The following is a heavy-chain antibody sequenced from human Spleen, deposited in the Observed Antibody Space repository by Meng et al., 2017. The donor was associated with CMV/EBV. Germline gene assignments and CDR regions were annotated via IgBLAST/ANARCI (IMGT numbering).Heavy chain of an antibody. J-gene: IGHJ4*02. V-gene: IGHV4-4*02. CDR1: GGSISSTNW. D-gene: IGHD3-10*01. Sequence: GSLRLSCAVSGGSISSTNWWSWIRQPPGKGLEWIGEIYHTGSTNYNPSLKSRVTTSVDKSKNQFSLKLSSVTVADTAVYYCALGGSPMVQNYWGQGTLVTVSS. CDR3: ALGGSPMVQNY. CDR2: IYHTGST.